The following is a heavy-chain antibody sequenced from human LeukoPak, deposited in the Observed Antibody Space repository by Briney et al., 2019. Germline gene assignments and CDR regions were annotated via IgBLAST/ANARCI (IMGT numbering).Heavy chain of an antibody. D-gene: IGHD5-24*01. Sequence: GGSLRLSCAASGFTFSSYAMSWVRQAPGKGLEWVSAISGSGGSTYYADSVKGRFTISRDNSKNTLYLQMNSLRAEDTAVYYCARAVEMATIETYYYYGMDVWGQGTTVTVSS. CDR3: ARAVEMATIETYYYYGMDV. V-gene: IGHV3-23*01. J-gene: IGHJ6*02. CDR2: ISGSGGST. CDR1: GFTFSSYA.